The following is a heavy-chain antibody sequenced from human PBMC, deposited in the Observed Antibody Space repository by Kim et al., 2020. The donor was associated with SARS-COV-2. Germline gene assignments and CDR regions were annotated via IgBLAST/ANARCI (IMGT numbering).Heavy chain of an antibody. CDR2: INHSGST. Sequence: SETLSLTCAVYGGSFSGYYWSWIRQPPGKGLEWIGEINHSGSTNYNPSLKSRVTISVDTSKNQFSLKLSSVTAADTAVYYCARASGNMVVVVVAPYYYY. V-gene: IGHV4-34*01. D-gene: IGHD2-15*01. CDR3: ARASGNMVVVVVAPYYYY. CDR1: GGSFSGYY. J-gene: IGHJ6*01.